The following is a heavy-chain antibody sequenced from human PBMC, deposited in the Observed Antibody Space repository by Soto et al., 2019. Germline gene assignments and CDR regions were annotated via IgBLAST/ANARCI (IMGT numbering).Heavy chain of an antibody. Sequence: EVQLLESGGGLVQPGGSLRLSCAVSGFTITTHAIIWVRQGPGKGLEWVSGISGGAGSTYYADSVKGRFTISRDNPKNALYLKMNSLRAEDTAVYYCAKEGYVSGFFWGQGTLVTVSS. D-gene: IGHD3-10*01. V-gene: IGHV3-23*01. CDR2: ISGGAGST. CDR1: GFTITTHA. CDR3: AKEGYVSGFF. J-gene: IGHJ4*02.